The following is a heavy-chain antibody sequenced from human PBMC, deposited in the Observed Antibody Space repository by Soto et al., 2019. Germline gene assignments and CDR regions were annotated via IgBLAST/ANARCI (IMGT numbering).Heavy chain of an antibody. Sequence: QVQLVQSGAEVKKPGSSVKVSCKASGGTFSSYAISWVRQAPGQGLEWMGGIIPIFGTANYAQKFQGRVTITADESTSTAYMELSSLRSEETAVYYCASVNQYCSGGSCYSAESWWFDPWGQGTLVTVSS. D-gene: IGHD2-15*01. CDR3: ASVNQYCSGGSCYSAESWWFDP. V-gene: IGHV1-69*12. J-gene: IGHJ5*02. CDR1: GGTFSSYA. CDR2: IIPIFGTA.